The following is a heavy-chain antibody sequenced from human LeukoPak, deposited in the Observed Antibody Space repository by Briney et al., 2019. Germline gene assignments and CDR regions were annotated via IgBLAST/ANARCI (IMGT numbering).Heavy chain of an antibody. D-gene: IGHD3-3*01. J-gene: IGHJ4*02. Sequence: ASVKVSCMASGYTFTGYYMHCVRQAPGQGLEWMGRINPNSGGTNYAQKLQGRVTMTRETSISTAYMELSRLRSDDTPVYYCARESRRFLEWYIDYWGQGTLVTVS. CDR3: ARESRRFLEWYIDY. CDR2: INPNSGGT. V-gene: IGHV1-2*06. CDR1: GYTFTGYY.